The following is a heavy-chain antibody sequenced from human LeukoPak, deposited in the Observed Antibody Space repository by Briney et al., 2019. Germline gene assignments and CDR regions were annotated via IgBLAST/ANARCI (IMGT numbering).Heavy chain of an antibody. CDR1: GGSISSSSYY. Sequence: PSETLALTCTVSGGSISSSSYYWGWIRQPPGKGLEWIGSIYYSGSTYYNPSLKSRVTISVDTSKNQSSLKLSSVTAADTAVYYCAGGDSGSPKYAFDYWGQGALVTVSS. J-gene: IGHJ4*02. CDR3: AGGDSGSPKYAFDY. CDR2: IYYSGST. D-gene: IGHD1-26*01. V-gene: IGHV4-39*01.